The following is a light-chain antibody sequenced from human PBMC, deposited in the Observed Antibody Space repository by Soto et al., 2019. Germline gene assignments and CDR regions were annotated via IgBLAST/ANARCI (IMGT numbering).Light chain of an antibody. J-gene: IGKJ5*01. Sequence: EMVMTQSPATLSVSPGERATLSCRASQSVSTNLAWYQQKAGQAPRLLIYGASTRATGIPARFSGSGSGTEFTLTISSLQSEDFAVYYCQHYNDWPPITFDQGTRLEIK. CDR2: GAS. V-gene: IGKV3-15*01. CDR3: QHYNDWPPIT. CDR1: QSVSTN.